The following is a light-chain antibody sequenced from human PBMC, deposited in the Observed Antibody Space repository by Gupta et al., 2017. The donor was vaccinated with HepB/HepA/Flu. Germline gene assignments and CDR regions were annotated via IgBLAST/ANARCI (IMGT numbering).Light chain of an antibody. CDR1: QSVLYSSNNKNY. CDR2: WAS. Sequence: DIVVTQSPDSRAVSLGERATINCKSSQSVLYSSNNKNYLAWYQQKAGQPPRLLIYWASTRESGVPDRFSGSGSGTDFTLTISSLQAEDVAVYHCQQDDSTPRKFGQGTKVEIK. V-gene: IGKV4-1*01. J-gene: IGKJ1*01. CDR3: QQDDSTPRK.